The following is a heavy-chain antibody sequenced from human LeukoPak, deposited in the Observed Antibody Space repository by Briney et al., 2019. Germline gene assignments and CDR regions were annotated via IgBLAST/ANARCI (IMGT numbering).Heavy chain of an antibody. D-gene: IGHD3-10*01. J-gene: IGHJ5*02. CDR1: GASIRNKY. CDR3: ARDGYRELLSGYNWFDP. Sequence: PSETLSLTCTVSGASIRNKYWSWIRQPAGKGLEWIGRIYSSGNTNYNPSLKSRITMSVDTSKNQFSLKLNSVTAADTAVYYCARDGYRELLSGYNWFDPWGQGTLVTVSS. CDR2: IYSSGNT. V-gene: IGHV4-4*07.